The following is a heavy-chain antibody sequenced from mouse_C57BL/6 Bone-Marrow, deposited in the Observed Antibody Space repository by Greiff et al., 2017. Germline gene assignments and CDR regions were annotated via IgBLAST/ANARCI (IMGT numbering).Heavy chain of an antibody. CDR3: ARWGHGNYWYFDV. D-gene: IGHD2-1*01. CDR1: GYTFTSYW. Sequence: QGQLQQPGAELVMPGASVKLSCKASGYTFTSYWMHWVKQRPGQGLEWIGEIDPSDSYTNYNQKFKGKSTLTVDKSSSTAYMQLSSLTSEDSAVYYCARWGHGNYWYFDVWGTGTTVTVSS. J-gene: IGHJ1*03. V-gene: IGHV1-69*01. CDR2: IDPSDSYT.